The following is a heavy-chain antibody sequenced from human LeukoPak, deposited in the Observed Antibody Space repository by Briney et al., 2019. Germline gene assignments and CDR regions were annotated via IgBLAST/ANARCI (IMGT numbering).Heavy chain of an antibody. Sequence: PGRSLRLSCAASGFTFDDYAMPWVRQAPGKGLEWVSGISWNSGSIGYADSVKGRFTISRDNAKNSLYLQMNSLRAEDTALYYCAKGRYFDWSIDYWGQGTLVTVSS. V-gene: IGHV3-9*01. D-gene: IGHD3-9*01. CDR1: GFTFDDYA. J-gene: IGHJ4*02. CDR2: ISWNSGSI. CDR3: AKGRYFDWSIDY.